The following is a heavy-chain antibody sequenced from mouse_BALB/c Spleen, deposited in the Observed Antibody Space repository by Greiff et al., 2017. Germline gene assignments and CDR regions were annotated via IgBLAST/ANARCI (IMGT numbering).Heavy chain of an antibody. Sequence: EVKLQESGPELVKPGASVKISCKASGYSFTGYFMNWVMQSHGKSLEWIGRINPYNGDTFYNQKFKGKATLTVDKSSSTAHMELRSLASEDSAVYYCARDSLLRFDYWGQGTTLTVSS. J-gene: IGHJ2*01. CDR3: ARDSLLRFDY. CDR2: INPYNGDT. CDR1: GYSFTGYF. D-gene: IGHD1-2*01. V-gene: IGHV1-20*02.